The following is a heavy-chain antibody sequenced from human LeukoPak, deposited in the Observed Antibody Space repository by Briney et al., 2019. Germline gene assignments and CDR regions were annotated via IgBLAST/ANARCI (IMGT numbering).Heavy chain of an antibody. D-gene: IGHD3-22*01. CDR3: ARYRGDYDSSTFDY. Sequence: SETLSLTCTVSGGSISSYYWSWIRQPPGKGLEWIGYIYYSGSTNYNPSLKSRVTISVDTSKNQFSLKLSSVTAADTAVYYCARYRGDYDSSTFDYWGQGTLVTVSS. CDR2: IYYSGST. CDR1: GGSISSYY. V-gene: IGHV4-59*01. J-gene: IGHJ4*02.